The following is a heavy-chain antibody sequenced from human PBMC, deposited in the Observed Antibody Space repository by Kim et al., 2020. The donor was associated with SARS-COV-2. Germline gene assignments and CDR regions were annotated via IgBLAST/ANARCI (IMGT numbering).Heavy chain of an antibody. D-gene: IGHD3-3*01. V-gene: IGHV3-15*01. Sequence: GGSLRLSCAASGFTFSNAWMSWVRQAPGKGLEWVGRIKSKTDGGTTDYAAPVKGRFTISRDDSKNTLYLQMNSLKTEDTAVYYCTTRSFTIFGVVIVDYWGQGTLVTVSS. CDR1: GFTFSNAW. J-gene: IGHJ4*02. CDR3: TTRSFTIFGVVIVDY. CDR2: IKSKTDGGTT.